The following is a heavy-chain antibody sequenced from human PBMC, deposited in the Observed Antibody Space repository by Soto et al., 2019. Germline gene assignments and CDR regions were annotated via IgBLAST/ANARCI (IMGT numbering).Heavy chain of an antibody. D-gene: IGHD5-18*01. CDR2: IYHSGST. V-gene: IGHV4-4*02. CDR3: ARTPWDGYTGYFLDD. Sequence: SETLSLTCAVSGGSISSSNWWSWVRQPPGKGLEWIGEIYHSGSTNYNPSLKSRVTISVDKSKNQFSLKLSSVTAADTAVYSCARTPWDGYTGYFLDDWGQGTLVTGSS. J-gene: IGHJ4*02. CDR1: GGSISSSNW.